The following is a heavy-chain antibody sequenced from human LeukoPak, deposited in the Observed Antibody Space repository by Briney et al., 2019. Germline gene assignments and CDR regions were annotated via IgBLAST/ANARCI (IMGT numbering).Heavy chain of an antibody. CDR2: IYHSGST. V-gene: IGHV4-4*02. Sequence: PSETLSLTCAVSGGSISSSNWWSWVRQPPGKGLEWIGEIYHSGSTNYNPSLKSRVTISVDKSKNQFSLKLSSVTAAETAVYYCARYSQTTVTTLWFDPWGQGTLVTVSS. CDR1: GGSISSSNW. D-gene: IGHD4-17*01. J-gene: IGHJ5*02. CDR3: ARYSQTTVTTLWFDP.